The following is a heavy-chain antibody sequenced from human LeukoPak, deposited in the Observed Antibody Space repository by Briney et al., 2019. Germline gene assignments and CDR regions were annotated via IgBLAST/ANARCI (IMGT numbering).Heavy chain of an antibody. CDR2: ITASGTAM. V-gene: IGHV3-48*02. CDR3: ASSGSYRFDY. D-gene: IGHD1-26*01. Sequence: GGSLRLSCAASGFTYSSYSMNWVRQAPGKGLEWVSHITASGTAMFYADSVKGRFTISRDNAKNSLYLQMNSLRDEDTAVYYCASSGSYRFDYWGQGTLVTASS. CDR1: GFTYSSYS. J-gene: IGHJ4*02.